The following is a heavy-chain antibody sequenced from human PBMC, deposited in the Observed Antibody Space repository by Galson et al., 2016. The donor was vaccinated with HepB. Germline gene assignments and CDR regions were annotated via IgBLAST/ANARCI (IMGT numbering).Heavy chain of an antibody. CDR3: AKDPYGDFAAYDMGV. D-gene: IGHD2-21*02. CDR1: GFTFSAYA. J-gene: IGHJ6*02. V-gene: IGHV3-30*18. Sequence: SLRLSCAASGFTFSAYAMHWARQAPGKGLEWVAFISYDGGNKNCADSLKGRFTISRDNSKNTLYLQMNSLRVEDTAVYYCAKDPYGDFAAYDMGVWGQGTTVTV. CDR2: ISYDGGNK.